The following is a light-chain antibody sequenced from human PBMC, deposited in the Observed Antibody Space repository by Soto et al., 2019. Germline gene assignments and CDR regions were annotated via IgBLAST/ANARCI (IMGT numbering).Light chain of an antibody. CDR2: LGS. Sequence: DIVMTQSPLSLPVTPGEPASISCRSSQSLLHDNGYNYLDWYLQKPGQSPQLLIYLGSNRASGVPARFSGSASGTDFTLKISRVEAEDAGIYYCMQALQAPWTFGQGTKVEIK. CDR3: MQALQAPWT. J-gene: IGKJ1*01. V-gene: IGKV2-28*01. CDR1: QSLLHDNGYNY.